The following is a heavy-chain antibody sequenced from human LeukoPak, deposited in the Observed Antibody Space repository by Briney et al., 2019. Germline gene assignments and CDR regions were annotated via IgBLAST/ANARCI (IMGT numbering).Heavy chain of an antibody. CDR1: GGSMYSSTYY. V-gene: IGHV4-61*01. CDR3: ARDNNPGYSGYDSDNWFDP. Sequence: PSETLSLTCSVSGGSMYSSTYYWGWIRQPPGKGLDWIGYIYYSGSTNYNPSLKSRVTRSVDTSKNQFSLKLSSVTAADTAVYYWARDNNPGYSGYDSDNWFDPWGQGTLVTVSS. J-gene: IGHJ5*02. CDR2: IYYSGST. D-gene: IGHD5-12*01.